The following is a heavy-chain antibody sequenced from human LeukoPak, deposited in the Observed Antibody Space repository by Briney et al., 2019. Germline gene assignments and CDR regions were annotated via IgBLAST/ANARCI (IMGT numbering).Heavy chain of an antibody. D-gene: IGHD6-13*01. V-gene: IGHV4-59*01. J-gene: IGHJ4*02. CDR3: AREAFPGIATH. CDR2: IYYSGST. CDR1: GGSISSYY. Sequence: SETLSLTCTVSGGSISSYYWSWIRQPPGKGLEWIGYIYYSGSTNYNPSLKSRVTISVDTSKNQLSLKLSSVTAADTAVYCCAREAFPGIATHWGQGTLVTVSS.